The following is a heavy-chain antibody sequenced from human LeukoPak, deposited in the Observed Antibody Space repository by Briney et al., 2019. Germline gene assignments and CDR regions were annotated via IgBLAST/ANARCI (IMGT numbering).Heavy chain of an antibody. D-gene: IGHD3-10*01. Sequence: PGGSLRLSCAVSGFTFSMYAMAWVRQAPGKGLEWVSGISDNTYYADSVRGRFTISGDNSKNTPYLQMNSLRAEDTAVYYCARHGITMVRGVFDYWGQGTLVTVSS. CDR2: ISDNT. CDR3: ARHGITMVRGVFDY. V-gene: IGHV3-23*01. J-gene: IGHJ4*02. CDR1: GFTFSMYA.